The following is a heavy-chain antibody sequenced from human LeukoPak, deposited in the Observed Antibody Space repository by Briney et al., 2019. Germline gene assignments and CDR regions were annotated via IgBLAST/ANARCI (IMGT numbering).Heavy chain of an antibody. D-gene: IGHD3-3*01. CDR1: GFTFSSYA. J-gene: IGHJ4*02. CDR2: ISGSGGT. Sequence: GGSLRLSCAASGFTFSSYAMSWIRQAPGKGLEWVSGISGSGGTYYADSVKGRFTISRDNSKNTLYLQMNSLRAEDTAVYYCAKVPSRFLEWSHFDYWGQGTPVTVSS. CDR3: AKVPSRFLEWSHFDY. V-gene: IGHV3-23*01.